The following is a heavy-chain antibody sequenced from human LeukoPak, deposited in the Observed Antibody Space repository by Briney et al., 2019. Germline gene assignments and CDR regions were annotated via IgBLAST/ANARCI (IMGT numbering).Heavy chain of an antibody. V-gene: IGHV3-11*01. CDR3: AKRRGLELLYYYYMDV. Sequence: NPGGSLRLSCAASGFTFSDYYMSWIRQAPGKGLEWVSYISSSGSTIYYADSVKGRFTISRDNSKNTLYLQMNSLRAEDTAVYYCAKRRGLELLYYYYMDVWGKGTTVTVSS. J-gene: IGHJ6*03. CDR1: GFTFSDYY. CDR2: ISSSGSTI. D-gene: IGHD1-7*01.